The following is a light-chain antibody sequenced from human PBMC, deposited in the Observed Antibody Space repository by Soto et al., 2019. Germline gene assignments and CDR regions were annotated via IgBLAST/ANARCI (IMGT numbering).Light chain of an antibody. J-gene: IGLJ2*01. CDR2: GNN. V-gene: IGLV1-40*01. CDR1: SSNIGAGYD. Sequence: QSVLTQSPSVSGAPGQRVTISCTGSSSNIGAGYDAHWYQQLPGTAPKLLIYGNNNRPSGVPDRFSGSKSGTSASLAITGLQDEDEDDYYCQSSDSSMSGVVFGGGTKLTVL. CDR3: QSSDSSMSGVV.